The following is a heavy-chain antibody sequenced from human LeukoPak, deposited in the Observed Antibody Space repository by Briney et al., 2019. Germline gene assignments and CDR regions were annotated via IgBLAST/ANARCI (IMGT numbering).Heavy chain of an antibody. CDR2: ISYDGSNK. CDR3: ATGAGYSSGWYVGKPDY. V-gene: IGHV3-30*03. CDR1: GFIVSTHY. Sequence: GGSLRLSCAASGFIVSTHYMSWVRQAPGKGLEWVAVISYDGSNKYYADSVKGRFTISRDNSKNTLYLQMNSLRAEDTAVYYCATGAGYSSGWYVGKPDYWGQGTLVTVSS. D-gene: IGHD6-19*01. J-gene: IGHJ4*02.